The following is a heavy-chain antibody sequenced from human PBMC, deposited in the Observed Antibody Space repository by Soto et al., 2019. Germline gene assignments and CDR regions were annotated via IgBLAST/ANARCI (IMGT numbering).Heavy chain of an antibody. CDR1: GFTLSSYD. CDR3: VRWGHHFASSGYYPLFDY. J-gene: IGHJ4*02. CDR2: IGTAGDT. Sequence: GGSLRLSCAASGFTLSSYDMHWVRQGEGKGLEWVSAIGTAGDTYYSDSVKGRFTVSRENAKNSFYLQMNILGAADTVVYYCVRWGHHFASSGYYPLFDYWGQGTLVTVSS. V-gene: IGHV3-13*01. D-gene: IGHD3-22*01.